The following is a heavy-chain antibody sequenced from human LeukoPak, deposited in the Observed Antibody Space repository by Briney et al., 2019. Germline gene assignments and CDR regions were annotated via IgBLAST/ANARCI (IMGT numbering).Heavy chain of an antibody. CDR3: ARDRAELTYYYGSGTKGDWFDP. V-gene: IGHV1-46*01. J-gene: IGHJ5*02. D-gene: IGHD3-10*01. CDR2: INPSGGST. Sequence: GASVKVSCKASGYTFTSYYMHWVRQAPGQGLEWMGIINPSGGSTSYAQKFQGRVTMTRDMSTSTVYMELSSLRSEDTAVYHCARDRAELTYYYGSGTKGDWFDPWGQGTLVTVSS. CDR1: GYTFTSYY.